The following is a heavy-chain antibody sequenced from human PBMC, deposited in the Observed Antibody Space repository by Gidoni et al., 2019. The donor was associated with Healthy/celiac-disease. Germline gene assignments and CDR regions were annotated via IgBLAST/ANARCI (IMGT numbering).Heavy chain of an antibody. CDR3: ARKRRSVDCSGGSCYSGAPYYYYYMDV. V-gene: IGHV4-34*01. J-gene: IGHJ6*03. CDR1: GGSFSGYY. CDR2: INHSGST. Sequence: QVQLQQWGAGLLKPSETLSLTCAVYGGSFSGYYWSWIRQPPGKGLEWIGEINHSGSTNYNPSLKSRVTISVDTSKNQFSLKLSSVTAADTAVYYCARKRRSVDCSGGSCYSGAPYYYYYMDVWGKGTTVTVSS. D-gene: IGHD2-15*01.